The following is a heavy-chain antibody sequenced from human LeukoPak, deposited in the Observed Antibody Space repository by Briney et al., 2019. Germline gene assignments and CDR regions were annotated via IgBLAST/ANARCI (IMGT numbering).Heavy chain of an antibody. J-gene: IGHJ4*02. D-gene: IGHD3-16*01. CDR1: GFTFSSYG. V-gene: IGHV3-7*01. CDR2: INPDGSGK. Sequence: GGSLRLSCAASGFTFSSYGMHWVRQVPGKGLDWVANINPDGSGKRYVDSVKGRFTIARDNADNSLSLQMNSLRAEDTAVYYCASWGAGGNSWGQGTLVTVSS. CDR3: ASWGAGGNS.